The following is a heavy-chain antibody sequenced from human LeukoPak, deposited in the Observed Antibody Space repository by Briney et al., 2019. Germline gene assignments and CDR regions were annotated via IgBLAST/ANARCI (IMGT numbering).Heavy chain of an antibody. V-gene: IGHV3-30*02. J-gene: IGHJ4*02. Sequence: PGGSLRLSCAASGFTFSSYGMHWVRQAPGKGLEWVAFIRYDGSNKYYADSVKGRFTISRDNSKNTMYLQMNSLRAEDTAVYYCAKVRFCTGITCYPDVNWGQGTLVTVSS. CDR2: IRYDGSNK. CDR1: GFTFSSYG. D-gene: IGHD2-15*01. CDR3: AKVRFCTGITCYPDVN.